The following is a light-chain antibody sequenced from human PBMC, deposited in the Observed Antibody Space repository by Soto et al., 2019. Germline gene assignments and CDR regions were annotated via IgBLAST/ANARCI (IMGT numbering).Light chain of an antibody. J-gene: IGKJ1*01. Sequence: DIQMTQSPSTVSAYVGDSVPITCRASQSITTWLAWYQQRPGKAPKLLIYDVSSLQSGVPSRFSGSGSGTEVTLAISSLQPDDLSAYYCHHYKRDAPLTVAQGTKVEIK. V-gene: IGKV1-5*01. CDR3: HHYKRDAPLT. CDR1: QSITTW. CDR2: DVS.